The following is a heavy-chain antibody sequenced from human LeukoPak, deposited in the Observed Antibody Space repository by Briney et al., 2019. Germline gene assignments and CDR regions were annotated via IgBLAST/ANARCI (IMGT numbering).Heavy chain of an antibody. V-gene: IGHV3-23*01. CDR3: ARYEVRGVIIVRLGFDY. Sequence: GGSLRLSCAASGFTFRSYAVSWVRQAPGKGPEWVSTVSTRAGTTYYADSVKGRFTISRDNSKNTLYLQMNSLRAEDTAVYYCARYEVRGVIIVRLGFDYWGQGTLVTVSS. J-gene: IGHJ4*02. CDR1: GFTFRSYA. CDR2: VSTRAGTT. D-gene: IGHD3-10*01.